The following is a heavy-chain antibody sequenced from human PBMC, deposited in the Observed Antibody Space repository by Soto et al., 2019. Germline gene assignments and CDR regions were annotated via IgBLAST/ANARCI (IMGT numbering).Heavy chain of an antibody. CDR3: VRGGFLSHDHVIIAPATLGFDP. V-gene: IGHV1-8*01. CDR1: GYTFTTYD. Sequence: QVQLMQSGAEVKKPGASVKVSCKASGYTFTTYDINWVRQAPGQGLEWMGWMNPNRTNTGYAEKFQGRVTMTKYTPISTAYMELSSLRYDDTAVYYCVRGGFLSHDHVIIAPATLGFDPWGQGTLVTVSS. CDR2: MNPNRTNT. J-gene: IGHJ5*02. D-gene: IGHD2-2*01.